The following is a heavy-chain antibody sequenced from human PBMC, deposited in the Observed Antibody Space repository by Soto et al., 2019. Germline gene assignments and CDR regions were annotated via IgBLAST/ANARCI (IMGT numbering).Heavy chain of an antibody. CDR3: ASLRGFTTDY. V-gene: IGHV4-59*08. J-gene: IGHJ4*02. CDR1: GVSISSYY. D-gene: IGHD3-22*01. Sequence: QVQLQESGPGLVKPSETLSLTCSVSGVSISSYYWSWIRQPPGKGLEWIGYIYYSGSTNYNSSLKSRVTISVDTSKNQFSLKLSSVTAADTAVYYCASLRGFTTDYWGQGTLVTVSS. CDR2: IYYSGST.